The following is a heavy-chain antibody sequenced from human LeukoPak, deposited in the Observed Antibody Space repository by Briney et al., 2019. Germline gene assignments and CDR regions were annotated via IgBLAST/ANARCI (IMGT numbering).Heavy chain of an antibody. CDR3: AKDHNAAYFRPWYLDL. CDR2: IGGSGSSA. J-gene: IGHJ2*01. Sequence: GGSLRLSCAASGFTFSSYAMSWVRQAPGKGLEWVSAIGGSGSSAYYADSVKGSFTISRDNSKNTLYLKMNSLRAEDTAVYYCAKDHNAAYFRPWYLDLWGRGTLVTVSS. D-gene: IGHD2/OR15-2a*01. CDR1: GFTFSSYA. V-gene: IGHV3-23*01.